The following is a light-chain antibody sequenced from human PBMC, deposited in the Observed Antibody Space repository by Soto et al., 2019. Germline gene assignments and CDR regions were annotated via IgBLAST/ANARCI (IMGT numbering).Light chain of an antibody. Sequence: EIVLTQSPATLSLSPGERATLSCRASQSVTSYLVWYQQKPGQAPRLLIYDASNRATGIPARFSGSGSGTDFTLTISSLEPGDFAVYYCQQRRNWPLTFGGGTKVDIK. CDR3: QQRRNWPLT. CDR2: DAS. CDR1: QSVTSY. V-gene: IGKV3-11*01. J-gene: IGKJ4*01.